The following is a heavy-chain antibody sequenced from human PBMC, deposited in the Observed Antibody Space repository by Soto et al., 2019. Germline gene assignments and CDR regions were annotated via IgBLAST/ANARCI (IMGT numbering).Heavy chain of an antibody. Sequence: ASVKVSCKASGYTFTSYDINWVRQATGQGLEWMGWMNPNSGNTGYAQKFQGRVTMTRDASMSTAYMELSSLRSEDTAVYYCARGRRRDYSNSIYYYYGMDVWGQGTTVTVSS. D-gene: IGHD4-4*01. CDR1: GYTFTSYD. CDR3: ARGRRRDYSNSIYYYYGMDV. J-gene: IGHJ6*02. CDR2: MNPNSGNT. V-gene: IGHV1-8*01.